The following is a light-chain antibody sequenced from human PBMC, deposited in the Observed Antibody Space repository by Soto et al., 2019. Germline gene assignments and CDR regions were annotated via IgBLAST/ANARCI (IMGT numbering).Light chain of an antibody. Sequence: EIVLTQSPGTLSLSPGERGTLSCRASQNLGTLYLAWFQQKSGQAPRLLIYSASRRATGIPDRFTGSGSGTDFTLTINRVEPEDFAVYFCQQYSESPLTFGQGTKVEIK. CDR3: QQYSESPLT. CDR2: SAS. V-gene: IGKV3-20*01. J-gene: IGKJ1*01. CDR1: QNLGTLY.